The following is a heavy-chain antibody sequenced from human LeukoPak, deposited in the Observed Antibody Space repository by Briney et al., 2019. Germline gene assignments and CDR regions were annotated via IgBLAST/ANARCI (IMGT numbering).Heavy chain of an antibody. V-gene: IGHV4-59*01. J-gene: IGHJ4*02. CDR3: ARGPTRNYFDY. CDR2: IYYSGTT. CDR1: GGTISRYY. Sequence: SETLSLTCTVSGGTISRYYWSWIRQPPGKGLEWIGYIYYSGTTNYNPSLKSRVTISVDTSKNQFSLKLGSVTAADTAVYYCARGPTRNYFDYWGQGTLVTVSS.